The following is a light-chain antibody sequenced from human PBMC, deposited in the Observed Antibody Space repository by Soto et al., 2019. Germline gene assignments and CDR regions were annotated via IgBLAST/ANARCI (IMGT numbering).Light chain of an antibody. J-gene: IGKJ4*01. V-gene: IGKV3-15*01. CDR2: GAS. CDR1: QSVSSN. CDR3: QQYDRWPVT. Sequence: EIVMTQSPATLSVSPGERATLSCRASQSVSSNLAWYQQKPGQAPRLLIYGASTRATGIPARFSGSGSGTEFTLTIDSPQSEDFAVYYCQQYDRWPVTFGGGTKVDIK.